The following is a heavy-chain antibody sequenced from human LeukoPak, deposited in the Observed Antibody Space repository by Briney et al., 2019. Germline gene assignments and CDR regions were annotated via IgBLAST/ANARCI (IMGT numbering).Heavy chain of an antibody. J-gene: IGHJ4*02. Sequence: QPGGSLRLSCAASGLTFSSYAMTWVRQAPGKGLEWLSGISVSGGPTFDADSVKGRFTISRDNSKNTLYLQMNSLRAEDTAQYDCARELPPGGDMAVAGLDYGGQGTRATVTA. CDR2: ISVSGGPT. D-gene: IGHD6-19*01. CDR3: ARELPPGGDMAVAGLDY. CDR1: GLTFSSYA. V-gene: IGHV3-23*01.